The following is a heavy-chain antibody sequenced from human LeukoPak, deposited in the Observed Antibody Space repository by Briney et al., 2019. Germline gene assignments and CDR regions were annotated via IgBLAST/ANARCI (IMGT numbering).Heavy chain of an antibody. CDR2: TNLHGTAV. J-gene: IGHJ4*02. CDR1: GLSFSNYW. Sequence: GGSLRLSREVSGLSFSNYWMHWVRQAPGKGLVWVARTNLHGTAVDYADSVKGRFIISRDNAKNTLFLQMNSLGVEDTAVYYCASAYTYVRLGDHWGQGTLVTVSS. V-gene: IGHV3-74*01. CDR3: ASAYTYVRLGDH. D-gene: IGHD3-16*01.